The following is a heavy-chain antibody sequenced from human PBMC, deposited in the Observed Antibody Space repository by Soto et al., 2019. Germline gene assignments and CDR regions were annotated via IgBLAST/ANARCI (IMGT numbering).Heavy chain of an antibody. CDR1: GYTFTSYY. V-gene: IGHV1-8*01. CDR2: MNPNSGNT. Sequence: ASVKVSCKASGYTFTSYYINWVRQATGQGLEWMGWMNPNSGNTGYAQKFQGRVTMTRNTSISTAYMELSSLRSEDTAVYYCARTSLYSSSANYYYYMDVWGKGTTVTVSS. CDR3: ARTSLYSSSANYYYYMDV. D-gene: IGHD6-6*01. J-gene: IGHJ6*03.